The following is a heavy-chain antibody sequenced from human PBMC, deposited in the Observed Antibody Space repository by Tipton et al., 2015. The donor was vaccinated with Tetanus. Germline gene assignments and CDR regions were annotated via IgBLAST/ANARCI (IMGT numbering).Heavy chain of an antibody. CDR2: ITYSRAT. CDR3: ARIYDFWSGYYSDH. CDR1: GGPLSSSH. J-gene: IGHJ4*02. D-gene: IGHD3-3*01. Sequence: TLSLTCTVSGGPLSSSHWAWIRQPPGKGLEWFGKITYSRATNYNPSLKSRVTMSLDTSTNQFSLKLTSATAADTAVYYCARIYDFWSGYYSDHWGQGTLVTVSS. V-gene: IGHV4-59*01.